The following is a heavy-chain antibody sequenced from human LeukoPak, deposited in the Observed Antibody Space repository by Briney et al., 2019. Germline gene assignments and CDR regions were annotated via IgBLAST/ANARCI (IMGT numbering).Heavy chain of an antibody. CDR1: GFTFSSYG. Sequence: GRSLRLSCAASGFTFSSYGMHWVRQAPGKGLEWVAVIWYDGSNKYYADSVKGRFTISRDNSKNTLYLQMNSLRAEDTAVYYCARDRDNWNPYYFDYWGQGTLVTVSS. CDR3: ARDRDNWNPYYFDY. J-gene: IGHJ4*02. V-gene: IGHV3-33*01. CDR2: IWYDGSNK. D-gene: IGHD1-20*01.